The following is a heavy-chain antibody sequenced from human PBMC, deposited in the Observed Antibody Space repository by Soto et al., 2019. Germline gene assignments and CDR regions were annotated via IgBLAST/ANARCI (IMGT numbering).Heavy chain of an antibody. V-gene: IGHV1-18*01. CDR1: GYTFTSYG. D-gene: IGHD2-8*01. J-gene: IGHJ5*02. Sequence: ASVKVSCKASGYTFTSYGISWVRQAPGQGLEWMGWISAYNGNTNYAQKLQGRVTMTTDTSTSTAYMELRSLRSDDTAVYYCVRGRLMVYAVEFDPWGQGTLVTVSS. CDR2: ISAYNGNT. CDR3: VRGRLMVYAVEFDP.